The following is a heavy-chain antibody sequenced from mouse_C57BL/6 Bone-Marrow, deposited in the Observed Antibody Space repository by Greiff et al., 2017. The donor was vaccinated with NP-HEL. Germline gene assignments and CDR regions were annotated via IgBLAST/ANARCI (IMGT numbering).Heavy chain of an antibody. Sequence: QVQLQQSGAELVKPGASVKLSCTASGYTFTSYWMHWVKQRPGQGLEWIGMIHPNSGSTNYNEKFKSMSTLTVDKSSSTAYMQHSSLTYEDSAVYYCARLGYYSPKDYWGQGTSVTVSS. CDR1: GYTFTSYW. V-gene: IGHV1-64*01. CDR3: ARLGYYSPKDY. CDR2: IHPNSGST. D-gene: IGHD1-1*01. J-gene: IGHJ4*01.